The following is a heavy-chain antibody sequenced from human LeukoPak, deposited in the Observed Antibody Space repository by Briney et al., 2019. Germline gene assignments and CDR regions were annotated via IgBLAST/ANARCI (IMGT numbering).Heavy chain of an antibody. J-gene: IGHJ6*04. Sequence: QSGGSLRLSCTASGFTLSSYEMSWIRQAPGKGLEWVSSIDYSGGSTHYADSVMGRFTISRDNSKNTLYLQMNSLRAEDTAVYYCAELGITMIGGVWGKGTTVTISS. CDR2: IDYSGGST. CDR1: GFTLSSYE. CDR3: AELGITMIGGV. V-gene: IGHV3-23*01. D-gene: IGHD3-10*02.